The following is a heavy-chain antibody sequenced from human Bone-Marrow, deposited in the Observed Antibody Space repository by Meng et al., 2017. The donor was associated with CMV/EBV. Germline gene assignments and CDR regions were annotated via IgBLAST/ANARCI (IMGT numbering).Heavy chain of an antibody. CDR1: GGIFSSYT. V-gene: IGHV1-69*02. CDR2: IIPILGIA. CDR3: AIHCGSCYSYYYYYYYGMDV. D-gene: IGHD2-15*01. J-gene: IGHJ6*02. Sequence: SVKVSCKATGGIFSSYTISWVRQAPGQGLEWMGRIIPILGIANYAQKFQGRVTITADKSTSTAYLELSSLRSEDTAVYYCAIHCGSCYSYYYYYYYGMDVWGQGTLVTVSS.